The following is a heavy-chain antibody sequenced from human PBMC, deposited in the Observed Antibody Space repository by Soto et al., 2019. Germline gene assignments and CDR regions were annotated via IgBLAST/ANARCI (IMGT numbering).Heavy chain of an antibody. CDR2: ISYIGST. Sequence: SETLSLTCSVSDGSMNGRCYYWGWMRQPPGKGLEWIASISYIGSTYHNPSLKSRVTISIDMSKNQFSLNLRSVTAADTAVYYCARQRGIAVAATDLWGQGTLVTVPQ. D-gene: IGHD6-19*01. V-gene: IGHV4-39*01. CDR1: DGSMNGRCYY. CDR3: ARQRGIAVAATDL. J-gene: IGHJ4*02.